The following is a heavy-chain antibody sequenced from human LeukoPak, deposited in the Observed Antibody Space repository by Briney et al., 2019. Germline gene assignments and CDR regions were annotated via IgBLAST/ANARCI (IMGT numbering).Heavy chain of an antibody. CDR2: ISGSGGST. CDR1: GFAFSSYA. CDR3: AKDKFSGLPRYYFDY. Sequence: GGSLRLSCAASGFAFSSYAMSWVRQAPGKGLEWVSAISGSGGSTYYADSVKGRFTISRDNSKNTLYLQMNSLRAEDTAVYYCAKDKFSGLPRYYFDYWGQGTLVTVSS. J-gene: IGHJ4*02. D-gene: IGHD3-10*01. V-gene: IGHV3-23*01.